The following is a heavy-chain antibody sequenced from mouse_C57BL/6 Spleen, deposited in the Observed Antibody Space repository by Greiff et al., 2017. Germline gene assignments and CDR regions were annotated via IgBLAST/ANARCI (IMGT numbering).Heavy chain of an antibody. CDR2: ISDGGSYT. J-gene: IGHJ3*01. CDR1: GFTFSSYA. V-gene: IGHV5-4*03. D-gene: IGHD2-5*01. CDR3: ARGAYYSNYEPFAY. Sequence: EVMLVESGGGLVKPGGSLKLSCAASGFTFSSYAMSWVRQTPEKRLEWVATISDGGSYTYYPDNVKGRFTISRDNAKNNLYLQMSHLKSEDTAMYYCARGAYYSNYEPFAYWGQGTLVTVSA.